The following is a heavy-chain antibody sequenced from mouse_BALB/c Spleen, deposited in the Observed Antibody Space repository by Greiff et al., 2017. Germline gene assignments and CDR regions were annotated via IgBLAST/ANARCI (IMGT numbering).Heavy chain of an antibody. Sequence: EVMLVESGGGLVQPGGSLRLSCATSGFTFTDYYMSWVRQPPGKALEWLGFIRNKANGYTTEYSASVKGRFTISRDNSQSILYLQMNTLRAEDSATYYCARGNGGDYWGQGTTLTVSS. V-gene: IGHV7-3*02. CDR2: IRNKANGYTT. CDR3: ARGNGGDY. J-gene: IGHJ2*01. CDR1: GFTFTDYY. D-gene: IGHD1-1*02.